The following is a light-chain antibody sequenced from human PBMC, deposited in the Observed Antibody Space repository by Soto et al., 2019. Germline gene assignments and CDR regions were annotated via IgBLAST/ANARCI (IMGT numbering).Light chain of an antibody. CDR1: SSDVGTFKY. CDR3: TSYTAGNTPPYV. V-gene: IGLV2-14*01. J-gene: IGLJ1*01. CDR2: EVS. Sequence: QSALTQPASVSGSPGQSITISCPGASSDVGTFKYVSWYQQHPGRAPKLMIYEVSNRPSGISNRFSGSKSAYTASLTISGLQSEDEAFYYCTSYTAGNTPPYVFGTGTKVTVL.